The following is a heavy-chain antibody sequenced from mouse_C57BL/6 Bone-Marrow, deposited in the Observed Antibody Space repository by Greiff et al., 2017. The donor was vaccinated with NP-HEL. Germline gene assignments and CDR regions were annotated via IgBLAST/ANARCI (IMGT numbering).Heavy chain of an antibody. V-gene: IGHV5-4*03. CDR2: ISDGGSYT. CDR1: GFTFSSYA. CDR3: ARGDDYLAWFAD. D-gene: IGHD2-4*01. J-gene: IGHJ3*01. Sequence: EVKLVESGGGLVKPGGSLKLSCAASGFTFSSYAMSWVRQTPEKRLEWVATISDGGSYTYYPDNVKGRFTISRDNAKNNLYLQMSHLKSEDTAMYYCARGDDYLAWFADWGQGTLVTVSA.